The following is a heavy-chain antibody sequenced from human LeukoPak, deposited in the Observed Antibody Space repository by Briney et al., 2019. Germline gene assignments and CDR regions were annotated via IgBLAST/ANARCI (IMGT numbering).Heavy chain of an antibody. J-gene: IGHJ4*02. CDR1: GYSISSGYY. Sequence: SETLSLTCAVSGYSISSGYYWGWIRQPPGKGLEWIGSTYHSGSTYYNPSLKSRVTISVDTSKNQFSLKLSSVTAADTAVYYCARTPTTVVTYYFDYWGQGTPVTVSS. CDR3: ARTPTTVVTYYFDY. D-gene: IGHD4-23*01. V-gene: IGHV4-38-2*01. CDR2: TYHSGST.